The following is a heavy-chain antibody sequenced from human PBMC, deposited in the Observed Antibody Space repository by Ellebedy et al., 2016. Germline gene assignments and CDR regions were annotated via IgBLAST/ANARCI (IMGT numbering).Heavy chain of an antibody. V-gene: IGHV3-15*01. J-gene: IGHJ6*02. CDR1: GFTFSNAW. Sequence: GESLKISCAASGFTFSNAWMSWVRQAPGQGLEWVGRIKSKTDGGTTDYAAPVKGRFTISRDDSKNTLYLQMNSLKTEDTAVYYCTTGSLGGDLYYYYGMDVWGQGTTVTVSS. CDR3: TTGSLGGDLYYYYGMDV. D-gene: IGHD3-10*01. CDR2: IKSKTDGGTT.